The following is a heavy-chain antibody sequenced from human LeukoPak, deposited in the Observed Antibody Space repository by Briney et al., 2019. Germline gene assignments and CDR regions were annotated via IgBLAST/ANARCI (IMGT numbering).Heavy chain of an antibody. CDR3: ARAPSEIGGYYPEYFRH. CDR2: IKSDGST. J-gene: IGHJ1*01. V-gene: IGHV3-74*01. CDR1: GFTFSSYW. Sequence: GGSLRLSCAASGFTFSSYWMHWVRQAPGKGLVWVSRIKSDGSTNYADSVKGRFTISRNNAKNTLSLQMNSLRAEDTGVYYCARAPSEIGGYYPEYFRHWGQGTLVTVSS. D-gene: IGHD3-22*01.